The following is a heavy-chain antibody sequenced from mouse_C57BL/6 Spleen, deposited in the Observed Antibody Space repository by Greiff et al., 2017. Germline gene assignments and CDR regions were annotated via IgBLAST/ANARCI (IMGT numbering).Heavy chain of an antibody. V-gene: IGHV1-64*01. Sequence: VQLQQPGAELVKPGASVKLSCKASGYTFTSYWMHWVKQRPGQGLEWIGMIHPNSGSTNYNEKFKSKATLTVDKSSSTAYMQLSSLTSEDSAVYYCARESDYYGNYFDYWGQGTTLTVSS. CDR2: IHPNSGST. CDR1: GYTFTSYW. CDR3: ARESDYYGNYFDY. D-gene: IGHD1-1*01. J-gene: IGHJ2*01.